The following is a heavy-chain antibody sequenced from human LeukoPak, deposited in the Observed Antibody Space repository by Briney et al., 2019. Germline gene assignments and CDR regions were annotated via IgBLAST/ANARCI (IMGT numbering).Heavy chain of an antibody. J-gene: IGHJ6*04. Sequence: SETLSLTCTVSGGSISSYYGSWVRQPPGKGLEWLGYIYYRGSTNYNPSLKSRVTISVETSKNQFSRKRSAGAAADTAVYYCARDTPYYDILTGYYREANYYYGMDVWGKGTTVTVSS. CDR3: ARDTPYYDILTGYYREANYYYGMDV. CDR1: GGSISSYY. V-gene: IGHV4-59*01. CDR2: IYYRGST. D-gene: IGHD3-9*01.